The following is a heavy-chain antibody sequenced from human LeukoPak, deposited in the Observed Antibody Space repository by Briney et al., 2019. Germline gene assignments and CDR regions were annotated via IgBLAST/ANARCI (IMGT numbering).Heavy chain of an antibody. J-gene: IGHJ4*02. Sequence: GRSLRLSCAASGFTFSIYGMHWVRQAPGTGLQWVAAISPDGSKKYYVDSVKGRFAISRDNSKNTLYLQMSSLRADDTAVYYCANDPPSYLDVPDYWGQGTLVTVSS. CDR1: GFTFSIYG. CDR2: ISPDGSKK. CDR3: ANDPPSYLDVPDY. D-gene: IGHD1-1*01. V-gene: IGHV3-30*18.